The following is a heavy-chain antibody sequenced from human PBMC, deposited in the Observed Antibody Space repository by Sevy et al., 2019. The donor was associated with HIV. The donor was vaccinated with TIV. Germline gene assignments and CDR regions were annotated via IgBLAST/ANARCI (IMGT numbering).Heavy chain of an antibody. V-gene: IGHV7-4-1*02. CDR1: GYTFTRYS. Sequence: ASVKVSCKASGYTFTRYSMNWVRQAPGQGLEWMGWINTNTGNPTYAQVFTGRFVFSLDTSVSTAYLQISSLKADDTAVYYCARAEVDTAIEGFDYWGQGTLVTVSS. CDR2: INTNTGNP. D-gene: IGHD5-18*01. CDR3: ARAEVDTAIEGFDY. J-gene: IGHJ4*02.